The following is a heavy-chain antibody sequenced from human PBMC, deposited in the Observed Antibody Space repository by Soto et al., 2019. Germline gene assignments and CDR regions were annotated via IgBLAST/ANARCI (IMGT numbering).Heavy chain of an antibody. CDR1: GFTFSSYG. V-gene: IGHV3-30*03. D-gene: IGHD3-10*01. CDR3: ARAGYYGSGSYALTGYYYYGMDV. Sequence: PGGSLRLSCAASGFTFSSYGMHWVRQAPGKGLEWVAVISYDGSNKYYADSVKGRFTISRDNSKNTLYLQMNSLRAEDTAVYYCARAGYYGSGSYALTGYYYYGMDVWGQGTTVTVSS. CDR2: ISYDGSNK. J-gene: IGHJ6*02.